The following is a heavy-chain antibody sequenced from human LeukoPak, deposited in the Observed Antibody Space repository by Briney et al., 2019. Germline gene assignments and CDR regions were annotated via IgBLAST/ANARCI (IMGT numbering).Heavy chain of an antibody. CDR2: INRSGST. D-gene: IGHD1-26*01. Sequence: PSETLSLTCAVYGGSFSGYYWSWIRQPPGKGLEWIGEINRSGSTNYNPSLKSRVTISVDTSKNQFSLKLSSVTAADTAVYYCARRGSGSFTNWGQGTLVTVSS. CDR3: ARRGSGSFTN. V-gene: IGHV4-34*01. CDR1: GGSFSGYY. J-gene: IGHJ4*02.